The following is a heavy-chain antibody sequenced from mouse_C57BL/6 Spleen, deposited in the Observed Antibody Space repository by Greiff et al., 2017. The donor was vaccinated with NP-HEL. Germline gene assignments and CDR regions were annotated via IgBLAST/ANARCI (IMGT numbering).Heavy chain of an antibody. Sequence: EVQVVESGGDLVKPGGSLKLSCAASGFTFSSYCMSWVRQTPDKSLEWVATISRAGSYPYYPDSVKGRFTISIDTAKHTLYLQMSDVKSEDTAVYYGASRGVTFDYWGQGTTLTVSS. D-gene: IGHD2-3*01. CDR1: GFTFSSYC. J-gene: IGHJ2*01. CDR2: ISRAGSYP. CDR3: ASRGVTFDY. V-gene: IGHV5-6*01.